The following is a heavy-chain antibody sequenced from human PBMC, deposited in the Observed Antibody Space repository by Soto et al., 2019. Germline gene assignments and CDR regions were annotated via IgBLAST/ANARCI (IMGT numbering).Heavy chain of an antibody. CDR2: ISGSGGST. CDR1: GFTFSSYA. V-gene: IGHV3-23*01. D-gene: IGHD2-15*01. CDR3: ASSPPYCSGGSCYSLDY. Sequence: GGSLRLSCAASGFTFSSYAMSWVRQAPGKGLEWVSAISGSGGSTYYADSVKGRFTISRDNSKNTLYLQMNSLRAEETAVYYCASSPPYCSGGSCYSLDYWGQGTLVTVSS. J-gene: IGHJ4*02.